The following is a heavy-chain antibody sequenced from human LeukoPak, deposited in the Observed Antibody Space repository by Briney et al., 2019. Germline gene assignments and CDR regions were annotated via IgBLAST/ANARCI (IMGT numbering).Heavy chain of an antibody. Sequence: GGSLRLSCGASGFTFSTYWMSWVRQAPGKGLEWVANIKRDGSDKYYVDSVKGRFTISRDNAKNSLYLQMNSLRAEDTAVYYCARDFSGSYWGQGTLVTVSS. CDR3: ARDFSGSY. CDR1: GFTFSTYW. D-gene: IGHD3-10*01. J-gene: IGHJ4*02. V-gene: IGHV3-7*01. CDR2: IKRDGSDK.